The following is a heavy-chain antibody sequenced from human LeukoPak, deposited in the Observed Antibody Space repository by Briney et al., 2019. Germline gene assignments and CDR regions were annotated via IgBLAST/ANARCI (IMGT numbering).Heavy chain of an antibody. CDR1: GFTFSSYG. V-gene: IGHV3-30*18. CDR3: AKVVKVSSSWSAFDY. Sequence: GGSLRLSCAASGFTFSSYGMHWVRQAPGKGLEWVAVISYDGSNKYYADSVKGRFTISRDNSKNTLYLQMNTVRAEDTAIYYCAKVVKVSSSWSAFDYWGQGTLVTVSS. CDR2: ISYDGSNK. D-gene: IGHD6-13*01. J-gene: IGHJ4*02.